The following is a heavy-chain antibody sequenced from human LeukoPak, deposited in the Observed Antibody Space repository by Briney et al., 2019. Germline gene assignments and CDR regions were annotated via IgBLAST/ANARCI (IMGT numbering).Heavy chain of an antibody. J-gene: IGHJ4*02. V-gene: IGHV4-39*07. CDR1: GGSISSSSYY. D-gene: IGHD3-3*01. Sequence: PSETLSLTCTVSGGSISSSSYYWGWIRQPPGKGLEWIGSIYYSGSTYYNPSLKSRVTISVDTSKNQFSLKLSSVTAADTAVYYCARVDANADDFWSGYLKYYFDYWGQGTLVTVSS. CDR2: IYYSGST. CDR3: ARVDANADDFWSGYLKYYFDY.